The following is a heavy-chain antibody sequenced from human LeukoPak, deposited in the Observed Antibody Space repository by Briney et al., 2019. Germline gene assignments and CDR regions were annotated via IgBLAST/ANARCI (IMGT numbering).Heavy chain of an antibody. CDR1: GYDFTNSN. CDR3: SSENKYCMSTTWDDY. CDR2: INPKIGCT. J-gene: IGHJ4*02. D-gene: IGHD2/OR15-2a*01. V-gene: IGHV1-2*02. Sequence: SEKVSFNSSGYDFTNSNMHWVRHGTGQGLERRVVINPKIGCTNNTDQFQDVETLSTDTSTTTGYMELSGLGSADTALYYCSSENKYCMSTTWDDYWGQGSLVTVSS.